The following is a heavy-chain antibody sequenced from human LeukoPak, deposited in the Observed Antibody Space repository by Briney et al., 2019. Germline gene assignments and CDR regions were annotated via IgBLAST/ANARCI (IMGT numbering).Heavy chain of an antibody. V-gene: IGHV3-48*01. CDR3: ARVFGKGYYYYYMDV. CDR2: ISSNSSSI. J-gene: IGHJ6*03. D-gene: IGHD1-14*01. CDR1: GFTFSSDS. Sequence: PWGTLTLSCAVSGFTFSSDSINWFRQPPGRGLEWVSYISSNSSSIYYDDSVKSRFTISRDNAKNSLYLQMNTVTAEDTAVYYCARVFGKGYYYYYMDVWGKGTTVTISS.